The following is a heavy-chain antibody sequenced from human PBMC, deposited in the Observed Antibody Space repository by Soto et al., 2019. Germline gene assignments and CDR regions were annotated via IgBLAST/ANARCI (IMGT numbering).Heavy chain of an antibody. CDR3: ARGVGTAWPPDS. Sequence: QLQESGPGLVKPSQTLSLTCAVSGGSISSGDDYWNWIRQHPGKGLEWIGYTYHSGSTSYNPSLKCRITISVDKSKSQFSLKLTSVTAADTAVYYCARGVGTAWPPDSWGQGALVTVSS. V-gene: IGHV4-31*11. D-gene: IGHD2-21*02. CDR1: GGSISSGDDY. CDR2: TYHSGST. J-gene: IGHJ4*02.